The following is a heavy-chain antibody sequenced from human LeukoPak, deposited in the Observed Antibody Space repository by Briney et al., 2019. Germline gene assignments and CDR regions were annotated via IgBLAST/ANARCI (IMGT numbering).Heavy chain of an antibody. J-gene: IGHJ4*02. CDR2: IVVGSDST. CDR1: GFTFSHSA. Sequence: SVKVSCKASGFTFSHSAFQWVRQARGQRLEWIGWIVVGSDSTKYAQKFQERVSITRDMSTSTVYMELSSLRSEDTAVYYCARGPGTTGTIYFDYWGQGTLVTVSS. V-gene: IGHV1-58*01. CDR3: ARGPGTTGTIYFDY. D-gene: IGHD1-1*01.